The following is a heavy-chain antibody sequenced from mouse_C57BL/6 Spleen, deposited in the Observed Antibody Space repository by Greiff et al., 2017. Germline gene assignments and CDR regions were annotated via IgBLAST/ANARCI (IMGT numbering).Heavy chain of an antibody. J-gene: IGHJ2*01. CDR2: ISSGSSTI. D-gene: IGHD1-1*01. CDR3: GRMDFYGCSYYFDY. CDR1: GFTFSDYG. Sequence: EVKLQESGGGLVKPGGSLKLSCAASGFTFSDYGMHWVRQAPEKGLEWVAYISSGSSTIYYADTVKGRFTISRDNAKNTLFLQMTRLRSEDTAIYYWGRMDFYGCSYYFDYWGQGTTLTVSS. V-gene: IGHV5-17*01.